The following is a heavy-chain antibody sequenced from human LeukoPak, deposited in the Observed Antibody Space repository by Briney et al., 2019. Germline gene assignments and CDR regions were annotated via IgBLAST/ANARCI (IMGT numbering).Heavy chain of an antibody. CDR1: GYTFTSYG. J-gene: IGHJ5*02. D-gene: IGHD3-10*01. CDR3: ARDLFVEDSGRYFIS. V-gene: IGHV1-18*01. CDR2: ISAYNGNT. Sequence: GASVKVSCKASGYTFTSYGISWVRQAPGQGLEWMGWISAYNGNTNYAPRLQGRVTLTADTSTSTAYMELRSLTSDDTAVYYCARDLFVEDSGRYFISWGQGTLVTVSS.